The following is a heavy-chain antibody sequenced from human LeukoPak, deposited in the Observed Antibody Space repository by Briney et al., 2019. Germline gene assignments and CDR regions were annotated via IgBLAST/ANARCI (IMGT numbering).Heavy chain of an antibody. CDR2: ISYDGSNK. J-gene: IGHJ4*02. CDR1: GFTFSSYA. D-gene: IGHD5-12*01. CDR3: ARERYKAFDY. Sequence: PGRSLRLSCAASGFTFSSYAMHWVRQAPGKGLEGGAVISYDGSNKYYANSVKGRFTISRDNYKNTLYLQMNSLRDEDTDVYYCARERYKAFDYWGQGTLVTVSS. V-gene: IGHV3-30*01.